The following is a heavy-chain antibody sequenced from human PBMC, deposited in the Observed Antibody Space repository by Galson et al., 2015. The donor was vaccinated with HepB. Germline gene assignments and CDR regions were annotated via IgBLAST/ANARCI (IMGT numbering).Heavy chain of an antibody. CDR1: GFTFSSYS. V-gene: IGHV3-21*01. Sequence: SLRLSCAASGFTFSSYSMNWVRQAPGKGLEWVSSISSSSSYIYYADSVKGRFTISRDNAKNSLYLQMNSLRAEDTAVYYCARASIGRTTHHDYGGDWGQGTLVTVSS. D-gene: IGHD4-23*01. CDR3: ARASIGRTTHHDYGGD. CDR2: ISSSSSYI. J-gene: IGHJ4*02.